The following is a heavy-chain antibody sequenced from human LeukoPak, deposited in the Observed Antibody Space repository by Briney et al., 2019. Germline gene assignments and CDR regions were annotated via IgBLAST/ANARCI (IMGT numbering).Heavy chain of an antibody. D-gene: IGHD2-21*01. CDR1: GYTFTIYY. J-gene: IGHJ6*04. Sequence: ASVKVSCKASGYTFTIYYISWVRQAPGQGLEWMGWISAYNGNTKYAQKFQGRVTMTTDTSTSTAYMELRGLRYDDTAVYYCARAMGGDYGMAVWGKGTTVTVSS. CDR2: ISAYNGNT. V-gene: IGHV1-18*04. CDR3: ARAMGGDYGMAV.